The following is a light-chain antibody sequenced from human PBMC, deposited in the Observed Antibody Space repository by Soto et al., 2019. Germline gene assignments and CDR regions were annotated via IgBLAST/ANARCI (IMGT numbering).Light chain of an antibody. CDR2: GAS. J-gene: IGKJ1*01. V-gene: IGKV3-15*01. Sequence: EIVMTQSPATLSVSPVERATLSCRASQSVSSNLAWYQHKPGQAPRLLIYGASTRATGIPARFSGSGSGTEFTLTISSLQSEDFAVYYCQQYNNWPWTFGQGTKVEIK. CDR3: QQYNNWPWT. CDR1: QSVSSN.